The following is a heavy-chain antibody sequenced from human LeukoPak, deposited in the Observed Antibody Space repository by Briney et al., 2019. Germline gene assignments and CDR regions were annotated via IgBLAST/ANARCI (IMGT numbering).Heavy chain of an antibody. CDR2: IYYSGST. CDR3: ARGRGRGYSSSWYSYYYYMDV. J-gene: IGHJ6*03. D-gene: IGHD6-13*01. CDR1: GGSISSSSYY. Sequence: PSETLSLTCTVSGGSISSSSYYWGWIRQPPGKGLEWIGSIYYSGSTYYNPSLKSRVTISVDTSKNQFSLKLSSVTAADTAVYYCARGRGRGYSSSWYSYYYYMDVWGKGTTVTISS. V-gene: IGHV4-39*07.